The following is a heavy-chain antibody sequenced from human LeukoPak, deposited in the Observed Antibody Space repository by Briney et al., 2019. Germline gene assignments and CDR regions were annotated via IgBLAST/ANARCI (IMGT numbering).Heavy chain of an antibody. CDR2: INPNSGGT. Sequence: ASVKVSCKASGYTFTGYYMHWVRQAPEQGLEWMGWINPNSGGTNYAQKFQGRVTMTRDTSISTAYMELNRLRSDDTAVYYCARVGDFWSGYYQTYYYYMDVWGKGTTVTVSS. CDR1: GYTFTGYY. CDR3: ARVGDFWSGYYQTYYYYMDV. J-gene: IGHJ6*03. D-gene: IGHD3-3*01. V-gene: IGHV1-2*02.